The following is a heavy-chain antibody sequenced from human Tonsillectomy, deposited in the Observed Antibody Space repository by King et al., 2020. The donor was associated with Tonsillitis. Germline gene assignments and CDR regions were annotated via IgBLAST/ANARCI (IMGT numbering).Heavy chain of an antibody. V-gene: IGHV4-39*07. CDR2: IFYSEST. Sequence: QLQESGPGLVKPSETLSLNCTVSGGSISRSSYYWGWIRQPPGKGLEWIGSIFYSESTYYNPSLKSRVTISVDTSKNQFSLKLRSVTAADTAVSYCATPPRRVSTALSPNAGAPHFDLWGRGTLVTVSS. CDR3: ATPPRRVSTALSPNAGAPHFDL. J-gene: IGHJ2*01. CDR1: GGSISRSSYY. D-gene: IGHD5/OR15-5a*01.